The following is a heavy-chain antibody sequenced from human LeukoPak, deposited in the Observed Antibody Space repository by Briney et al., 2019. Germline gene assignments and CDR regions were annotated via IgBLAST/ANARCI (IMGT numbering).Heavy chain of an antibody. CDR3: ARGEYYYDSSGYSPSDY. D-gene: IGHD3-22*01. CDR2: IIPILGIA. CDR1: GGTFSSYA. Sequence: GASVKVSCKASGGTFSSYAISWVRQAPGQGLEWMGRIIPILGIANYAQKFQGRVTITADKSTSTAYMELSSLRSEDTAVYYCARGEYYYDSSGYSPSDYWGQGTLVTVSS. V-gene: IGHV1-69*04. J-gene: IGHJ4*02.